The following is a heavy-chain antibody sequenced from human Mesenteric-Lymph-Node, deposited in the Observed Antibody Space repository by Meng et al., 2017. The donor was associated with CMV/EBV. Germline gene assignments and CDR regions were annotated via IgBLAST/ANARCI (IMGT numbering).Heavy chain of an antibody. CDR2: INYSGST. V-gene: IGHV4-59*01. D-gene: IGHD3-10*01. Sequence: SETLSLTCTVSGGSISSYYWSWIRQPPGKGLEWIGYINYSGSTNYNPSLKSRVTISVDTSKNQFSLKLSSVTAADTAVYYCARGPYYYGSGSLLKYNWFDPWGQGTLVTVSS. CDR3: ARGPYYYGSGSLLKYNWFDP. J-gene: IGHJ5*02. CDR1: GGSISSYY.